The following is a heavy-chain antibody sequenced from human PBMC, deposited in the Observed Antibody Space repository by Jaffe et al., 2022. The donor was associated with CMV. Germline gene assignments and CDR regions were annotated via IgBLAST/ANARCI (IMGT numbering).Heavy chain of an antibody. V-gene: IGHV1-69*09. CDR1: GGTFSSYA. D-gene: IGHD6-19*01. CDR2: IIPILGIA. CDR3: ARSRSIAVAGIPAFDY. J-gene: IGHJ4*02. Sequence: QVQLVQSGAEVKKPGSSVKVSCKASGGTFSSYAISWVRQAPGQGLEWMGRIIPILGIANYAQKFQGRVTITADKSTSTAYMELSSLRSEDTAVYYCARSRSIAVAGIPAFDYWGQGTLVTVSS.